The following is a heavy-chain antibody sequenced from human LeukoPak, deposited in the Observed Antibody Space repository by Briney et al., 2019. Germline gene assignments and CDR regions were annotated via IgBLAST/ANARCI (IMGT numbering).Heavy chain of an antibody. CDR2: IYPGDSDT. D-gene: IGHD6-13*01. CDR3: VRQTAATFPDAFDI. Sequence: GESLNFSCKGSGYSFTTYWIGWVRQMPGKGLEWMGFIYPGDSDTRYRPSLQGQFTISADKSISTAYLQWSSLKASDTAMYFCVRQTAATFPDAFDIWGQGTMVTVSS. V-gene: IGHV5-51*01. J-gene: IGHJ3*02. CDR1: GYSFTTYW.